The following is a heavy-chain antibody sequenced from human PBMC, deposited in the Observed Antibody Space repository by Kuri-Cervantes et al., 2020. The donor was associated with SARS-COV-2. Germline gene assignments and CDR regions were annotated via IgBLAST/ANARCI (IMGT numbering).Heavy chain of an antibody. D-gene: IGHD4-17*01. Sequence: GESLKISCAASGFTFSSYGMHWVRQAPGKGLEWVAVISCDGSNKYYADSVKGRFTISRDNAKNSLYLQMNSLRPEDTALYYCAKDYMTTVTTGAFDIWGQGTMVTVSS. J-gene: IGHJ3*02. CDR2: ISCDGSNK. CDR1: GFTFSSYG. CDR3: AKDYMTTVTTGAFDI. V-gene: IGHV3-30*05.